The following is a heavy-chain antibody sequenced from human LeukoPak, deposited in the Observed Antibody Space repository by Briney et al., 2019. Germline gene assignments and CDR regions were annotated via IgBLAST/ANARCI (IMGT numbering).Heavy chain of an antibody. D-gene: IGHD3-22*01. J-gene: IGHJ4*02. V-gene: IGHV3-23*01. CDR2: ISGSGGST. CDR1: GFTFSSYA. CDR3: AKDGDMYYYDSSGYPWYFDY. Sequence: GXXLRLSCPASGFTFSSYAMSWVRQAPGKGLEWVSAISGSGGSTYYADSVKGRFTISRDNSKNTLYLQMNSLRAEDTAVYYCAKDGDMYYYDSSGYPWYFDYWGQGTLVTVSS.